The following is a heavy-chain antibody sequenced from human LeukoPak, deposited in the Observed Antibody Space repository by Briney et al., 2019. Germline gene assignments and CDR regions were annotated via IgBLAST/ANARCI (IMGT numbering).Heavy chain of an antibody. CDR3: ARDLDMTYYYYYGMDV. D-gene: IGHD2-15*01. V-gene: IGHV3-30*03. CDR1: GFTFSSYG. CDR2: ISYDGSNK. Sequence: GGSLRLSCAASGFTFSSYGMHWVRQAPGKGLEWVAVISYDGSNKYYADSVKGRFTISRDNSKNTLYLQMNSLRAEDTAVYYCARDLDMTYYYYYGMDVWGQGTTVTVSS. J-gene: IGHJ6*02.